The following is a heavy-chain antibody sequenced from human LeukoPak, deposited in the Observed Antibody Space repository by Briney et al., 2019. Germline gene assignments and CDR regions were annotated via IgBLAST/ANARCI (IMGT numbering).Heavy chain of an antibody. J-gene: IGHJ3*02. CDR3: ARPFRMTRVIDALDI. Sequence: GASVKVSCKASGYTLTDYHIHWVRQAPGQGIEWMGCINPKNGDTNYPPTFPGRVTMSRDTSINTAYMELSRLRSDDTAMYFCARPFRMTRVIDALDIWGQGTMVTVSA. CDR2: INPKNGDT. CDR1: GYTLTDYH. D-gene: IGHD2/OR15-2a*01. V-gene: IGHV1-2*02.